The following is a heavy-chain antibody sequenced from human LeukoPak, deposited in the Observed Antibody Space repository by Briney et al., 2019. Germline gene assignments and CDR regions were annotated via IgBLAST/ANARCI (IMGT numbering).Heavy chain of an antibody. J-gene: IGHJ3*02. CDR2: IYYSGNT. Sequence: SETPSLTCTVSGGSISSSSYYWSWIRQPPGKGLEWIGYIYYSGNTNYNPSLKSRVTISVDTSKNQFSLKLSSVTAADTAVYYCARVLSDYYDSSGYSDAFDIWGQGTMVTVSS. V-gene: IGHV4-61*01. D-gene: IGHD3-22*01. CDR3: ARVLSDYYDSSGYSDAFDI. CDR1: GGSISSSSYY.